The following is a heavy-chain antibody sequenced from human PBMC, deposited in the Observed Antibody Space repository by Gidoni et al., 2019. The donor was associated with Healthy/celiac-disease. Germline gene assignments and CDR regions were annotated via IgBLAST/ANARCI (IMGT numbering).Heavy chain of an antibody. V-gene: IGHV3-33*01. CDR3: ARCLDYGDSWFDP. Sequence: QVQLVASGGSVVQPGRSLRLYCAASGFTFSSYGMHWVRQAHGKGLEWVAVIWEDGINKYSADAVTGRFTISRDNSKNTRYLQMNSLRSEDTAVYYCARCLDYGDSWFDPWGQGTLVTVSS. J-gene: IGHJ5*02. CDR2: IWEDGINK. CDR1: GFTFSSYG. D-gene: IGHD4-17*01.